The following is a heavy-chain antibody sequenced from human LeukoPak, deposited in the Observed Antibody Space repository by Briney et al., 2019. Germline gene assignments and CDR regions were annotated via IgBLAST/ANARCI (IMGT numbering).Heavy chain of an antibody. Sequence: SVKVSCKASGCTFSSYTIRWVRQPPAQGLEWMGRIIPILGIANYAQKFQGRVTITADKSTSTAYMELSSLRAEDTAVYYCARDGYYYDSSGALDYWGQGTLVTVS. D-gene: IGHD3-22*01. CDR1: GCTFSSYT. J-gene: IGHJ4*02. CDR3: ARDGYYYDSSGALDY. V-gene: IGHV1-69*04. CDR2: IIPILGIA.